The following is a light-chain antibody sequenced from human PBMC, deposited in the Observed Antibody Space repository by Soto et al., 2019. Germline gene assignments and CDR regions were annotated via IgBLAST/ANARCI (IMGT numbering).Light chain of an antibody. CDR2: EVS. CDR3: SSYTSSSILV. J-gene: IGLJ1*01. V-gene: IGLV2-14*01. Sequence: QSVLTQPASVSGSPGQSITISCTGTSSDVGGYNYVSWYQQHPGKAPKLMIYEVSDRPSGVSNRFSGSKSGNTASLTISGLQAEDEADYYCSSYTSSSILVFGTGTKVTVL. CDR1: SSDVGGYNY.